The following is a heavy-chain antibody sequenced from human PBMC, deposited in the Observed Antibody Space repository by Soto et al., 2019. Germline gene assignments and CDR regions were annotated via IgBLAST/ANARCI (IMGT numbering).Heavy chain of an antibody. V-gene: IGHV1-3*01. D-gene: IGHD2-15*01. CDR1: GYTFTSYA. CDR3: ARVGLVAAPETKFDP. Sequence: ASVKVSCKASGYTFTSYALHWVRQAPGQRLEWMGWINGGNGNTKYSQKFQGRVTIRRDTSASTAYMELRSLRSEDTAVYYCARVGLVAAPETKFDPWGQGTLVTVSS. CDR2: INGGNGNT. J-gene: IGHJ5*02.